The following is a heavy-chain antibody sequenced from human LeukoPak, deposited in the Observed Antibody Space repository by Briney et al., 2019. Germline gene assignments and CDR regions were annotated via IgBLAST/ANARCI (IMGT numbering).Heavy chain of an antibody. CDR2: IFYSGST. D-gene: IGHD1-26*01. J-gene: IGHJ4*02. CDR1: GGSISTSY. V-gene: IGHV4-59*01. CDR3: ARAGRSGSYTYYFDY. Sequence: SETLSLTCTVSGGSISTSYWSWIRQLPGKGLEWIGYIFYSGSTNYNPSLKSRVTISVDTSKNQFSLKLSSVTAADTAVYYCARAGRSGSYTYYFDYWGQGTLVTVSS.